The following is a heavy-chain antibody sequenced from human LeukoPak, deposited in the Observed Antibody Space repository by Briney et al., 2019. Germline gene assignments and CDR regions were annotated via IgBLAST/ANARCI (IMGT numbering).Heavy chain of an antibody. CDR2: INTANGNT. CDR1: GSTFTSYA. CDR3: ARDDHYDIWTGYYQTEHWFDP. D-gene: IGHD3-9*01. Sequence: ASVKVSCKASGSTFTSYAIHWVRQAPGQRLGWMGGINTANGNTKYSHTLQGRVTITTSTSTTTATLWLSSLRAEDTAVYYCARDDHYDIWTGYYQTEHWFDPLREATLLADSP. J-gene: IGHJ5*02. V-gene: IGHV1-3*04.